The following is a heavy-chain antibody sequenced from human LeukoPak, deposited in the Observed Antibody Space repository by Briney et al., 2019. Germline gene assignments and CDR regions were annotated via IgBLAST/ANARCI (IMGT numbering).Heavy chain of an antibody. CDR2: ISYDGSNK. J-gene: IGHJ4*02. CDR3: ARVPGESVNYDILTGYSPYF. V-gene: IGHV3-30-3*01. CDR1: GFTFSSYA. Sequence: PGWSLRLSCAASGFTFSSYAMHWVRQAPGKGLEWVAVISYDGSNKYHADSVKGRFTISRDNSKNTLYLQMNSLRAEDTAVYYCARVPGESVNYDILTGYSPYFWGQGTLVTVSS. D-gene: IGHD3-9*01.